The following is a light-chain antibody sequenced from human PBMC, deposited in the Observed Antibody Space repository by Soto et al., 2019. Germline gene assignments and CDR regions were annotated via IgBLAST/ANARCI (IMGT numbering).Light chain of an antibody. CDR3: QQNYSNSIT. Sequence: IQMTQSPSSLSASVGDRVTISCRASQRIGNYLNWYQQKPGKAPNPLIYAASNLHSAVPSRFSGSGSGTDFTPTIRSLQPEDFANYYCQQNYSNSITFGQGTRLEIK. J-gene: IGKJ5*01. CDR2: AAS. CDR1: QRIGNY. V-gene: IGKV1-39*01.